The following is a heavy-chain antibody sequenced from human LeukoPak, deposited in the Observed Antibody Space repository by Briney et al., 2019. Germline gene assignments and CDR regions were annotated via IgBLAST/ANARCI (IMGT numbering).Heavy chain of an antibody. D-gene: IGHD5-12*01. J-gene: IGHJ6*03. CDR1: GGSISSYY. V-gene: IGHV4-59*01. CDR2: IYYSGST. Sequence: PSETLSLTCTVSGGSISSYYWSWIRQPPGKGLEWIGYIYYSGSTNYNPSLKSRVTISVDTSKNQFSLKLSSVTAADTAVYYCARASKPSSGYHYAANYYYYYYMDVWGKGTTVTVSS. CDR3: ARASKPSSGYHYAANYYYYYYMDV.